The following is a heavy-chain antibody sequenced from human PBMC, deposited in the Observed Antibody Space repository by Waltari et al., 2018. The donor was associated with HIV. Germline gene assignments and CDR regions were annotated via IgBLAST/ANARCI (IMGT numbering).Heavy chain of an antibody. J-gene: IGHJ6*02. Sequence: QVQLQQWGAGLLQPSETLSLTCAVYGGSFSGYYWTWLRQPPGKGLEWIGEINHSGSTNYNPSLKSRVTISVDTSKNQFSLKLSSVTAADTAVYYCARVRISQPYYYYYGMDVWGQGTTVTVSS. CDR2: INHSGST. V-gene: IGHV4-34*01. CDR3: ARVRISQPYYYYYGMDV. CDR1: GGSFSGYY. D-gene: IGHD6-13*01.